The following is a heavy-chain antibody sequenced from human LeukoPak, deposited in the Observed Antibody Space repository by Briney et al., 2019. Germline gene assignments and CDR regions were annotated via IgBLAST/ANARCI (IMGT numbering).Heavy chain of an antibody. Sequence: SETLSLTCTVSGGSISSGSYYWGWIRQPPGEGLEWIGNIYYSGSTSYNPSLKSRVTISVHTSKNQFSLRLSSVTAADTAVYYCARESLSGSRSTYYYGMDAWGQGTTVAVSS. CDR2: IYYSGST. V-gene: IGHV4-39*02. D-gene: IGHD3-10*01. CDR3: ARESLSGSRSTYYYGMDA. CDR1: GGSISSGSYY. J-gene: IGHJ6*02.